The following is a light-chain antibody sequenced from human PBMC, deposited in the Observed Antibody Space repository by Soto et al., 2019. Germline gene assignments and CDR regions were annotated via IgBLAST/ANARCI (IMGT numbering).Light chain of an antibody. CDR1: QSVLYSSNNKNY. J-gene: IGKJ4*01. CDR2: WAS. CDR3: QQSYSVPLT. V-gene: IGKV4-1*01. Sequence: DIVMTQSPDSLAVSLGERATINCKSSQSVLYSSNNKNYLAWYQQKQGQPPKLLIYWASTRASGVPDRFSGSGSGTDFTLTISSLQAEDVAVYYCQQSYSVPLTFGGGTRVEIK.